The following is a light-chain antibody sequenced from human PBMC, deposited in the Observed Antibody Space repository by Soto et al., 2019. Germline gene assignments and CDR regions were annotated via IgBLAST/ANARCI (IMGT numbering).Light chain of an antibody. J-gene: IGKJ4*01. Sequence: EIVLTQSPGTLSLSPGERATLSCRASQSVSSSYLAWYQQKPGQAPRLLIYGASSRATGIPDRFSGSGSGTDFTLTISRLEPEDFAVYYCQQYGTSPGLTCGGGTKGDIK. CDR1: QSVSSSY. CDR3: QQYGTSPGLT. V-gene: IGKV3-20*01. CDR2: GAS.